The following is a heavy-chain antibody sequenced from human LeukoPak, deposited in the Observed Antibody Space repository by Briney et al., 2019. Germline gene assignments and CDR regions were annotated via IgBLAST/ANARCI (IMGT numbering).Heavy chain of an antibody. CDR3: ARLNGTFLEWSPYFDY. V-gene: IGHV3-66*04. J-gene: IGHJ4*02. D-gene: IGHD3-3*02. CDR1: VCSLSRYY. CDR2: IYSGGST. Sequence: GGSLRLSCVSSVCSLSRYYMNELGQAPGKGLEWVSVIYSGGSTYYADSVKGRFAISRDNSKNTLYLQINSQRAEDTAVYYCARLNGTFLEWSPYFDYWGQGTLVTVSS.